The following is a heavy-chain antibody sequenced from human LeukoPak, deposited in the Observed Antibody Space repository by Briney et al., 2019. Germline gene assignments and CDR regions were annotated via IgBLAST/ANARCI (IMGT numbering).Heavy chain of an antibody. CDR3: AREEVVVVPAATNWFDP. CDR2: IIPIFGTA. D-gene: IGHD2-2*01. V-gene: IGHV1-69*13. Sequence: ASVKVSCKASGYTFTSYYMHWVRQAPGQGLEWMGGIIPIFGTANYAQKFQGRVTITADESTSTAYMELSSLRSEDTAVYYCAREEVVVVPAATNWFDPWGQGTLVTVSS. J-gene: IGHJ5*02. CDR1: GYTFTSYY.